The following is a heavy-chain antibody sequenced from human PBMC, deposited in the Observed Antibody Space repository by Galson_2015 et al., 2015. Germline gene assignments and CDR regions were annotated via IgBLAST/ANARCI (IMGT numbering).Heavy chain of an antibody. V-gene: IGHV5-51*01. CDR2: IYPGDSYT. J-gene: IGHJ4*02. Sequence: QSGAEVKKPGESLTISCTGSGYSFTSYWIGWVRQMPGKGLEWMGIIYPGDSYTNYSPSFQGHVTISADKSISTAYLQWSSLKASDTAMYYCARHSYYYDSSGYYSAPFDYWGQGTLVTVSS. CDR3: ARHSYYYDSSGYYSAPFDY. CDR1: GYSFTSYW. D-gene: IGHD3-22*01.